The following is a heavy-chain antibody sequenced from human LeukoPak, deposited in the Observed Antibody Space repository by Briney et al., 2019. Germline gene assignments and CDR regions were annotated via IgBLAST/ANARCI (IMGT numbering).Heavy chain of an antibody. CDR2: ISGSGGST. J-gene: IGHJ4*02. D-gene: IGHD6-19*01. V-gene: IGHV3-23*01. CDR3: GKASSWQCLVAVDY. Sequence: GGSLRLSCAASGFTFSSYAMSWVRQAPGKGLEWVSAISGSGGSTYYADSVKGRFTISRDNSKNTLYLQMNSLRAEDTAVYYCGKASSWQCLVAVDYWGQGTLVTVSS. CDR1: GFTFSSYA.